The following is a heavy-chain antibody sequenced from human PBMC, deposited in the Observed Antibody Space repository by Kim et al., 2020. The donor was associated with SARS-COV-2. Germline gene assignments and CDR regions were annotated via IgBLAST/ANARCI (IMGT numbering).Heavy chain of an antibody. Sequence: SETLSLTCTVSGGSISSYYWSWIRQPPGKGLEWIGYIYYSGSTNYNPSLKSRVTISVDTSKNQFSLKLSSVTAADTAVYYCARKGRPGAMSAWYFDLWGRGTLVTVSS. CDR3: ARKGRPGAMSAWYFDL. CDR1: GGSISSYY. D-gene: IGHD7-27*01. J-gene: IGHJ2*01. CDR2: IYYSGST. V-gene: IGHV4-59*13.